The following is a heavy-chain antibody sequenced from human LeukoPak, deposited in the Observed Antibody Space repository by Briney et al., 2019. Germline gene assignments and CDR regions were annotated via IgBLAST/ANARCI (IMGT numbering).Heavy chain of an antibody. V-gene: IGHV3-23*01. D-gene: IGHD2-2*01. Sequence: AGGSLRLSCAASGFTFSSYAMSWVRQAPGKGLEWASAISGSGGSTYYADSVKGRFTISRDNSKNTLYLQMNSLRAEDTAVYYCAKLRRGCSSTSCYGQYYFDYWGQGTLVTVSS. J-gene: IGHJ4*02. CDR1: GFTFSSYA. CDR3: AKLRRGCSSTSCYGQYYFDY. CDR2: ISGSGGST.